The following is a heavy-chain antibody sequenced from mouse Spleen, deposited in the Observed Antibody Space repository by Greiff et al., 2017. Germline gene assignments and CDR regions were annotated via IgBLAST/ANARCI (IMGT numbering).Heavy chain of an antibody. CDR2: IYPSDSET. D-gene: IGHD1-2*01. CDR3: ARFPLLLRLPYFDY. Sequence: QVQLQQPGAELVRPGSSVKLSCKASGYTFTSYWMDWVKQRPGQGLEWIGNIYPSDSETHYNQKFKGKATLTVDTSSSTAYMQLSSLTSEDSAVYYCARFPLLLRLPYFDYWGQGTTLTVSS. CDR1: GYTFTSYW. J-gene: IGHJ2*01. V-gene: IGHV1-61*01.